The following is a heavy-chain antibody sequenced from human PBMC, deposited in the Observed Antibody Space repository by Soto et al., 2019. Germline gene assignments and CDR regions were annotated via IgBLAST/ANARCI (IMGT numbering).Heavy chain of an antibody. V-gene: IGHV1-58*01. J-gene: IGHJ3*02. D-gene: IGHD3-10*01. CDR1: GFTFTSSA. Sequence: SVKVSCKASGFTFTSSAVQWVRQARGQRLEWIGWIVVGSGNTNYAQKFQERVTITRDMSTSTAYMELSSLRSEDTAVYYCAADPTYYYGSRSYIDAFDIWGQGTMVTVS. CDR3: AADPTYYYGSRSYIDAFDI. CDR2: IVVGSGNT.